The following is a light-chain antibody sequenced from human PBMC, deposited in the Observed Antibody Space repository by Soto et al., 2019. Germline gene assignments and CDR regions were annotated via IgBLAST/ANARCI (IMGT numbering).Light chain of an antibody. Sequence: QSALTQPASVSGSPGQSITISCTGVTTDVDGYDYVSWYQQHPGQAPQLLIYDVNSRPSGISYRFSGSKSGDTASLTISGLHAEDDADYYCSSYTSSAPFYVFGAGTKVTVL. CDR1: TTDVDGYDY. CDR3: SSYTSSAPFYV. J-gene: IGLJ1*01. CDR2: DVN. V-gene: IGLV2-14*03.